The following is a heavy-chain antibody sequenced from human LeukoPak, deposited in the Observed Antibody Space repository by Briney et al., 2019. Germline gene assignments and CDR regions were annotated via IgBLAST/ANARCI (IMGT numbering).Heavy chain of an antibody. J-gene: IGHJ3*02. CDR2: FDPEDGET. CDR1: GYTLTELS. V-gene: IGHV1-24*01. D-gene: IGHD3-3*01. Sequence: ASVKVSCKVSGYTLTELSMHWVRQAPGKGLEWMGGFDPEDGETIYAQKFQGRVTMTEDTSTDTAYMELSSLRSEDTAVYYCATPSRITIFGVVSDAFDIWGQGTMVTVSS. CDR3: ATPSRITIFGVVSDAFDI.